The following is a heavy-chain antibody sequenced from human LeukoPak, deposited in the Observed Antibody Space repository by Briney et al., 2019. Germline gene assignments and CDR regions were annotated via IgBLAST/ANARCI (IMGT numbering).Heavy chain of an antibody. V-gene: IGHV1-8*01. CDR1: GYTFTSYD. Sequence: ASVKVSCKASGYTFTSYDINWVRQASGQRLDWMGLMNPNSGNAGYAQKFQGRVTMTRNTSISTAYMELSSLRSEDTAVYYCARGGPGLRYFDWLLGRDWFDHWGQGTLVTVSS. CDR3: ARGGPGLRYFDWLLGRDWFDH. CDR2: MNPNSGNA. D-gene: IGHD3-9*01. J-gene: IGHJ5*02.